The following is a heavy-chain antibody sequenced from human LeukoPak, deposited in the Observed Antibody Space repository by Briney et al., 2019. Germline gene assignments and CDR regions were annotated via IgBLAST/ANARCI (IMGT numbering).Heavy chain of an antibody. CDR3: ARDHDYGEDYYYGMDV. Sequence: ASVNVSCKASGGTFTSYAISWVRQAPGQGLEWMGWIIPIFGTANYAQKFQGRVTITAHKSTSTAYMELSSLRSEDTAVYYCARDHDYGEDYYYGMDVWGKGTTVTVSS. D-gene: IGHD4-17*01. J-gene: IGHJ6*04. CDR2: IIPIFGTA. V-gene: IGHV1-69*06. CDR1: GGTFTSYA.